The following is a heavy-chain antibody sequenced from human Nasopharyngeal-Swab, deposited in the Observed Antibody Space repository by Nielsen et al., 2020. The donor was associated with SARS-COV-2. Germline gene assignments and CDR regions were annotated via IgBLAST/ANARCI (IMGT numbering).Heavy chain of an antibody. CDR3: TTDSRDYDFWSGYYPPSDY. CDR2: IESKTDGGTT. V-gene: IGHV3-15*04. D-gene: IGHD3-3*01. Sequence: VRQAPGKGLEWVGRIESKTDGGTTDYAAPVKGRFTISRDDSKNTLYLQMNSLKTEDTAVYYCTTDSRDYDFWSGYYPPSDYRGQGTLVTVSS. J-gene: IGHJ4*02.